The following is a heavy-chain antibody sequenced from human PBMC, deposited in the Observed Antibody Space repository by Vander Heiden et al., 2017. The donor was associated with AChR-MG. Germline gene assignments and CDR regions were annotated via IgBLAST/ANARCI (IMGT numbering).Heavy chain of an antibody. Sequence: EVPLVESGGGLVQPGRSLRLSCPASGFTFGAYPVSWVRQAPGKGLEWVGFIRSKAYGGTTEYAASVKGRFTISRDDSKSIAYLQMNSLKTEDTAVYYCTRDPRGYSYGYDWFDPWGQGTLVTVSS. D-gene: IGHD5-18*01. V-gene: IGHV3-49*04. J-gene: IGHJ5*02. CDR1: GFTFGAYP. CDR2: IRSKAYGGTT. CDR3: TRDPRGYSYGYDWFDP.